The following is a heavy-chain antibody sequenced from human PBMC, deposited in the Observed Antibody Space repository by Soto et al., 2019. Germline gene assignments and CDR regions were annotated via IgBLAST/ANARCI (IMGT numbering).Heavy chain of an antibody. D-gene: IGHD3-10*01. CDR2: TIPIFGTP. Sequence: QVQMVQSGAVVKKPGSSVKVSCEASGDTFRTYAVNWVRQAPGQGLEWMGGTIPIFGTPTYAETFQGRVTITADDSTRTAHMEVTNLTSDDTAVYYCARGTYESGFDRWGQGTLVTVSS. V-gene: IGHV1-69*01. J-gene: IGHJ5*02. CDR1: GDTFRTYA. CDR3: ARGTYESGFDR.